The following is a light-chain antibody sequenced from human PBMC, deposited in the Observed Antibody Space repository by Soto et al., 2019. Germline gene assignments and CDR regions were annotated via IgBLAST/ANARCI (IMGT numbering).Light chain of an antibody. CDR3: TSHTTSSAVL. CDR2: EVS. J-gene: IGLJ2*01. V-gene: IGLV2-14*03. CDR1: ISDVGNYDY. Sequence: QSALTQPSSVSGSPGQSITISCTGTISDVGNYDYVSWYQQHPGKAPKLMIYEVSTRPSGVSIRFSGSKSGNAASLTISGLQAEDEADYYCTSHTTSSAVLFGGGTKVTVL.